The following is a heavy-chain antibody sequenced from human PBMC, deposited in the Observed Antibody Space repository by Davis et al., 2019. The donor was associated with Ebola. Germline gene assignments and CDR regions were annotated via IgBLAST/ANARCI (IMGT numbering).Heavy chain of an antibody. CDR2: IIPIFGTA. V-gene: IGHV1-69*13. J-gene: IGHJ5*02. D-gene: IGHD3-3*01. CDR1: GGTFSSYA. CDR3: ARGSGSEDLWSGYNWFDP. Sequence: SVKVSCKASGGTFSSYAISWVRQAPGQGLEWMGGIIPIFGTANYAQKFQGRVTITADESTSTAYMELSSLRSEDTAVYYCARGSGSEDLWSGYNWFDPWGQGTLVTVSS.